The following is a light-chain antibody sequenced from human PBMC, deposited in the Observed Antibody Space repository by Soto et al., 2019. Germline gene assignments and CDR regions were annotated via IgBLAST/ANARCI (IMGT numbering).Light chain of an antibody. Sequence: QSALTQPPSASGSPGQSVTISCTGTSGDVGGYNYVSWYQQHPGKAPKLMIYDVNKRPSGVPDRFSGSKSGNTASLTVSGLQAEDEADYYYSSHAGSNNPVVFGTGTKLTVL. CDR3: SSHAGSNNPVV. V-gene: IGLV2-8*01. CDR2: DVN. CDR1: SGDVGGYNY. J-gene: IGLJ1*01.